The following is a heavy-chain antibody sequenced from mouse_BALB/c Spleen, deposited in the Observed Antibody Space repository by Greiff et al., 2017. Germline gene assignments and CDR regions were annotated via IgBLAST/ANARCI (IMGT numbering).Heavy chain of an antibody. D-gene: IGHD1-1*01. CDR1: GYTFTSYW. J-gene: IGHJ2*01. V-gene: IGHV1S81*02. Sequence: QVQLQQPGAELVKPGASVKLSCKASGYTFTSYWMHWVKQRPGQGLEWIGEINPSNGRTNYNEKFKSKATLTVDKSSSTAYMQLSSLTSEDSAVYYCARGYYYGSSYCYWGQGTTLTVSS. CDR3: ARGYYYGSSYCY. CDR2: INPSNGRT.